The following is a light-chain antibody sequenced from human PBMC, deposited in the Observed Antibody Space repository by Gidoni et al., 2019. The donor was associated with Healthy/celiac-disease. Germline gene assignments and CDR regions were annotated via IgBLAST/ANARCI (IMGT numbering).Light chain of an antibody. V-gene: IGKV3-11*01. CDR2: DAS. Sequence: EIVLTQYPATLSFSPGERATLSCRASQSVSSSLAWYQQKPGQAPRLLIYDASNRATGIPARVSGSGSGTDFTLSSSSLEPEDFAVYYCQQRSQWPLTFGGGTKVEIK. CDR3: QQRSQWPLT. J-gene: IGKJ4*01. CDR1: QSVSSS.